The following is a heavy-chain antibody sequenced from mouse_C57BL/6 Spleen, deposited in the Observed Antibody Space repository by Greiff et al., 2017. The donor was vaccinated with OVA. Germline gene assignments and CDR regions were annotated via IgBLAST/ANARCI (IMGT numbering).Heavy chain of an antibody. V-gene: IGHV1-54*01. CDR2: INPGSGGT. CDR1: GYAFTNYL. Sequence: VKLQQSGAELVRPGTSVKVSCKASGYAFTNYLIEWVKQRPGQGLEWIGVINPGSGGTNYNEKFKGKATLTADKSSSTAYMQLSSLTSEDSAVYFCARSTTTVVARGYFDVWGTGTTVTVSS. J-gene: IGHJ1*03. CDR3: ARSTTTVVARGYFDV. D-gene: IGHD1-1*01.